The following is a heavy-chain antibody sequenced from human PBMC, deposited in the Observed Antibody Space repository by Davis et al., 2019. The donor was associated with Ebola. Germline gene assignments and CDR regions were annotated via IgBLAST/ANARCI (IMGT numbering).Heavy chain of an antibody. CDR2: IIPILGIA. Sequence: SVKVSCKASGGTFSSYAISWVRQAPGQGLERMGRIIPILGIANCAQKFQGRVTITADKSTSTAYMELSSLRSEDTAVYYCARAAITIFGVVMYNWFDPWGQGTLVTVSS. J-gene: IGHJ5*02. V-gene: IGHV1-69*04. CDR3: ARAAITIFGVVMYNWFDP. D-gene: IGHD3-3*01. CDR1: GGTFSSYA.